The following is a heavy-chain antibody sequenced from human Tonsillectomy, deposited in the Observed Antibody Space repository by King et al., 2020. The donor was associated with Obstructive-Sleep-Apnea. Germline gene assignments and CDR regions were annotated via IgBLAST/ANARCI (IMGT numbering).Heavy chain of an antibody. CDR2: ISGSGGST. D-gene: IGHD2-2*01. V-gene: IGHV3-23*04. CDR1: GFTFSSYA. CDR3: AKDHLIVVVPAAPGYFDY. J-gene: IGHJ4*02. Sequence: VQLVESGGGLVQPGGSLRLSCAASGFTFSSYAMSWVRQAPGKGLEWVSAISGSGGSTYYADSVKGRFTISRDNSKNTLYLQMNSLRAEDTAGYYCAKDHLIVVVPAAPGYFDYWGQGTLVTVSS.